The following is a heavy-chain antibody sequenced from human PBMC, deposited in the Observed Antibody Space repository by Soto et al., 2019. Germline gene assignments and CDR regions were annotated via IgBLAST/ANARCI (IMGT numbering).Heavy chain of an antibody. CDR3: AKGVELDV. J-gene: IGHJ6*04. Sequence: EVLLLESGGGLVQPGGSLRLSCEASGFSFSSFAMNWVRQAPGKGLEWVSAIGDRGASTYYADAVKGRFTISRDNSRNTLYLQLTSLRAEDTAVYYCAKGVELDVWGNGTTVTVSS. CDR1: GFSFSSFA. CDR2: IGDRGAST. V-gene: IGHV3-23*01. D-gene: IGHD1-26*01.